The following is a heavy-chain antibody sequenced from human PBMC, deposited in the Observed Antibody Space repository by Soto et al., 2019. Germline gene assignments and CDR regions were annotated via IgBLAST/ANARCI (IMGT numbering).Heavy chain of an antibody. D-gene: IGHD6-13*01. CDR3: ASSFGVAAAGPFDY. Sequence: QVQLQESGPGLVKPSQTLSLTCTVSGGSISSGGSYWSWIRQHQGKGLEWIGYISYSGGTYYNPALTSRLTISVYTSMNLFSLKLSSVTAADTAVYYCASSFGVAAAGPFDYWGQGTLVTISS. V-gene: IGHV4-31*03. CDR1: GGSISSGGSY. CDR2: ISYSGGT. J-gene: IGHJ4*02.